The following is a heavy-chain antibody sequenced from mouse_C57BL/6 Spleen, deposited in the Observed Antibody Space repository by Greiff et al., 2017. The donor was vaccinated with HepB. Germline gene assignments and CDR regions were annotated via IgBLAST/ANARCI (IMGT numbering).Heavy chain of an antibody. CDR1: GFTFSSYA. V-gene: IGHV5-9-1*02. D-gene: IGHD1-1*01. CDR2: ISSGGDYI. CDR3: TRDDGLYYGSSYGYFDV. J-gene: IGHJ1*03. Sequence: EVQLVESGEGLVKPGGSLKLSCAASGFTFSSYAMSWVRQTPEKRLEWVAYISSGGDYIYYADTVKGRFTISRDNARNTLYLQMSSLKSEDTAMYYCTRDDGLYYGSSYGYFDVWGTGTTVTVSS.